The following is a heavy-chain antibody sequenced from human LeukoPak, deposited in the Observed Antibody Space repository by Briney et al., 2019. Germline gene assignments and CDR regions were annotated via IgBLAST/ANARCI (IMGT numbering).Heavy chain of an antibody. CDR3: ARVGSSSWYDYYYYMDV. V-gene: IGHV7-4-1*02. J-gene: IGHJ6*03. D-gene: IGHD6-13*01. Sequence: LGASVTVSCKASGYTFTSYAMNWVRQAPGQGLEWMGWINTNTGNPTYAQGFTGRFVFSLDTPVSTAYLQISSLKAEDTAVYYCARVGSSSWYDYYYYMDVWGKGTTVTVSS. CDR2: INTNTGNP. CDR1: GYTFTSYA.